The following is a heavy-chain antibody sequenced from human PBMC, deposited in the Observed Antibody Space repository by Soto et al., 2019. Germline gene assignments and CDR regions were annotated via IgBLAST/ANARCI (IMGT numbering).Heavy chain of an antibody. J-gene: IGHJ4*02. CDR1: GYTFTSYG. CDR3: ARGRYGHY. D-gene: IGHD1-1*01. V-gene: IGHV1-18*01. Sequence: QVHLVQSGAEVKKPGASVKVSCKASGYTFTSYGITWVRQAPGQGLEWMGWISAHNGNTDYAQKLQGRVIVTSDTSTSTAYMELRRLISDDTAVYSCARGRYGHYWGQGALVTVSS. CDR2: ISAHNGNT.